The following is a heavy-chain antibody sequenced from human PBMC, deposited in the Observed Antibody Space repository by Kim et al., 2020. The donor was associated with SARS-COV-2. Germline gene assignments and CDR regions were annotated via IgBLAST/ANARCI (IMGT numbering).Heavy chain of an antibody. CDR3: ARAQAYSSGQDY. D-gene: IGHD6-19*01. J-gene: IGHJ4*02. CDR2: ITSNSSSI. Sequence: GGSLRLSCAASGFSFSTYSMNWVRQAPGKGLEWVSSITSNSSSIYYADSVKGRFTISRDNAKNTLYLQMNSLRAEDTAVYYCARAQAYSSGQDYWGQGTL. V-gene: IGHV3-21*01. CDR1: GFSFSTYS.